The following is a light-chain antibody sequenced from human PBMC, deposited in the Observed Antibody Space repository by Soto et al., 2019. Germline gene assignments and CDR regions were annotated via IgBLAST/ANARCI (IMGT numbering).Light chain of an antibody. J-gene: IGKJ1*01. CDR1: QSVSSSY. CDR3: QQDGSSPRT. V-gene: IGKV3-20*01. CDR2: GVS. Sequence: SHSAGALSLPQTERATLYYRASQSVSSSYLAWYQQKPGQAPRLLIYGVSSRATGIPDRFSGSGSGTDFTLTISRLEPEDCAVNYCQQDGSSPRTSGQGTKADIK.